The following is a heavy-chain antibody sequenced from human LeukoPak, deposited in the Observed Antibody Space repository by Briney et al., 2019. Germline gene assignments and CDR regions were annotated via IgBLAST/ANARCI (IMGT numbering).Heavy chain of an antibody. V-gene: IGHV3-7*01. CDR1: GFTFTNQS. Sequence: ARSLRLSCTASGFTFTNQSTSWVRQAPGNGIEWVANIKQLVTEKYYVDTVKYRFPIYRDNANNSVYLRMNSQRPEYTAVYYCAREVIIGSPTRCDPGGEGTLVSVSS. CDR2: IKQLVTEK. D-gene: IGHD1-26*01. CDR3: AREVIIGSPTRCDP. J-gene: IGHJ5*02.